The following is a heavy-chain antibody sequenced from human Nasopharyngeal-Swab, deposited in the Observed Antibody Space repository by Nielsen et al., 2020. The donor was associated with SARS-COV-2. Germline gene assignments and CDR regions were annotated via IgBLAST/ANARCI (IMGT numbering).Heavy chain of an antibody. CDR1: GGSFSGYY. J-gene: IGHJ5*02. CDR3: ARGLPDIVVVPAPSPFDP. Sequence: SETLSLTCAVSGGSFSGYYWSWIRQPPGKGLEWIGEINHSRSTNYNPSLKSRVTISVDTSKNQFSLKLSSVTAADTAVYYCARGLPDIVVVPAPSPFDPWGQGTLVTVSS. V-gene: IGHV4-34*01. D-gene: IGHD2-2*01. CDR2: INHSRST.